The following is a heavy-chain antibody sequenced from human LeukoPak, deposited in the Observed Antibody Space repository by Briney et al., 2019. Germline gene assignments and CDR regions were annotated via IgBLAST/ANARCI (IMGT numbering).Heavy chain of an antibody. Sequence: GGSLRLSCAASGLTFSNSGMHWVRQAPGKGLEWVAVISYDGSNKYYAGSVKGRFTISRDSSKNTLYLQVDSLRTEDTAVYYCASNTRASRYFDYWGQGTLVTVSS. D-gene: IGHD1-26*01. CDR2: ISYDGSNK. CDR3: ASNTRASRYFDY. J-gene: IGHJ4*02. V-gene: IGHV3-30*03. CDR1: GLTFSNSG.